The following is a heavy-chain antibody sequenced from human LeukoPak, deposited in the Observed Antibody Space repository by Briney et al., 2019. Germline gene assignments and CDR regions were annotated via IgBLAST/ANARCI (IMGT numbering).Heavy chain of an antibody. V-gene: IGHV3-21*01. CDR3: ARGFDYGDYVYYMDV. CDR1: GFTFSSYS. D-gene: IGHD4-17*01. Sequence: GGSLRLSCAASGFTFSSYSMNWVRQAPGKGLEWVSSISSSSSYIYYADSVKGRFTISRDNAKNSLYLQMNSLRAEDTAVYYCARGFDYGDYVYYMDVWGKGTTVTISS. CDR2: ISSSSSYI. J-gene: IGHJ6*03.